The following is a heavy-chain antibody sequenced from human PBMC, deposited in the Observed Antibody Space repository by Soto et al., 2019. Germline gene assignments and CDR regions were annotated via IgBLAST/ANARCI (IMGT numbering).Heavy chain of an antibody. CDR2: IYKGGSI. J-gene: IGHJ5*02. CDR1: GGSISNDY. Sequence: SETLSLTCRVSGGSISNDYWTWIRQPPGKGLEWIGYIYKGGSINYNPSLKSRVTISVDTSKNQFSLKLTSVTAADTAVYYCAREEDFGFRETYTWSAPWGKGTLGPVSS. D-gene: IGHD3-10*01. V-gene: IGHV4-59*12. CDR3: AREEDFGFRETYTWSAP.